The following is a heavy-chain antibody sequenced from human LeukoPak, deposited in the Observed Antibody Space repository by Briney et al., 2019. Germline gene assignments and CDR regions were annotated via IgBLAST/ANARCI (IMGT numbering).Heavy chain of an antibody. Sequence: PGGSLRLSCAASGFTFTSYSMNWVRQAPGKGLEWVSTISGGGGSTYYPHTVKGRFTIPRDNAKNSLYLQMDSLRDEDTAVYYCARDRDYAFDYWGQGTLVTVSS. CDR3: ARDRDYAFDY. V-gene: IGHV3-48*02. CDR2: ISGGGGST. J-gene: IGHJ4*02. CDR1: GFTFTSYS. D-gene: IGHD4-17*01.